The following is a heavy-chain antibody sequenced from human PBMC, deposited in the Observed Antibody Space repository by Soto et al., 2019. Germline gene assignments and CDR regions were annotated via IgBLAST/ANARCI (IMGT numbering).Heavy chain of an antibody. D-gene: IGHD1-1*01. J-gene: IGHJ6*02. CDR1: GGTFSDFT. CDR3: ARNGTLTGYSYGMDV. CDR2: IIPIFDTG. V-gene: IGHV1-69*01. Sequence: QVQLVQSGAELRKPGSSVKVSCKASGGTFSDFTIKWVRQAPGQRLEGMGGIIPIFDTGNYAEKFQGRVTITADESTSTSFMEVSSLRSEDTAVYYCARNGTLTGYSYGMDVWGQWTMVTVSS.